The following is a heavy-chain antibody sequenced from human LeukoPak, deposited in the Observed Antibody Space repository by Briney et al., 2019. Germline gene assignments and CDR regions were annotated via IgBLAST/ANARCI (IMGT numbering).Heavy chain of an antibody. CDR1: GDSLRKGGYY. CDR3: ARVVPGYFDV. Sequence: SETLSLTCTVSGDSLRKGGYYWGWGRQHPERGLEWIGYIFYTGNTHYNPSLQSRVSLSIDTSANHFSLKVNSVTAADTAVYYCARVVPGYFDVWGQGSLVTVSS. V-gene: IGHV4-31*03. J-gene: IGHJ4*02. CDR2: IFYTGNT. D-gene: IGHD6-13*01.